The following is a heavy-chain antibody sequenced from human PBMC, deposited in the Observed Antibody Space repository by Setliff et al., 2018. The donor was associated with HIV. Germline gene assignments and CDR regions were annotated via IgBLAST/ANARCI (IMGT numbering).Heavy chain of an antibody. CDR1: GYTLTELS. Sequence: ASVKVSCKLSGYTLTELSMHWVRQAPGEGLEWMGGFDPEDGETIYAEKFQGRITMTEDTATDTAYMEPSSLRSEDTAVYYCATDAYHDPLTGPTPGAFDIWGQGTMVTVSS. CDR3: ATDAYHDPLTGPTPGAFDI. J-gene: IGHJ3*02. V-gene: IGHV1-24*01. D-gene: IGHD3-9*01. CDR2: FDPEDGET.